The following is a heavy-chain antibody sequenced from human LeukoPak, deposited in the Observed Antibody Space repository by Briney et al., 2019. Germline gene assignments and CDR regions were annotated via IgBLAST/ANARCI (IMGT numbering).Heavy chain of an antibody. Sequence: GESLKISCKGSGNSFTSYWIGWVRQMPGKGLEWMGIIYPGDSDTRYSPSFQGQVTISADKSISTAYLQWSSLKASDTAMYYCARHESSGGSPQWFDPWGQGTLVTVSS. CDR2: IYPGDSDT. V-gene: IGHV5-51*01. J-gene: IGHJ5*02. D-gene: IGHD2-15*01. CDR1: GNSFTSYW. CDR3: ARHESSGGSPQWFDP.